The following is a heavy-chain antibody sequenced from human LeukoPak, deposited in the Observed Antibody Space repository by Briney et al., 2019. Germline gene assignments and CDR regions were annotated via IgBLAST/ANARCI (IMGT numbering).Heavy chain of an antibody. D-gene: IGHD1-14*01. J-gene: IGHJ4*02. CDR2: IYTSGSS. V-gene: IGHV4-4*07. CDR1: GGSISSYY. Sequence: SETLSLTCSVSGGSISSYYWSWTRQPAGKGLEWIGRIYTSGSSNYNPSLESRVTMSVDTSKSQISLKLTSVTAADTAVYYCARGQSGDRRYFDYWGQGTLVTVSS. CDR3: ARGQSGDRRYFDY.